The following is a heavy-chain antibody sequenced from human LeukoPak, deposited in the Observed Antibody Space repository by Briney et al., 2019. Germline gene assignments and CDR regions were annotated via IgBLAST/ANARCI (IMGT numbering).Heavy chain of an antibody. CDR2: INAGNGNT. D-gene: IGHD1-26*01. Sequence: GASVKVSCKASGYTFTSYGISWVRQAPGQRLEWMGWINAGNGNTKYSQKFQGRVTITRDTSASTAYMELSSLRSEDTAVYYCARVQVGAMDYWGQGTLVTVSS. CDR3: ARVQVGAMDY. CDR1: GYTFTSYG. V-gene: IGHV1-3*01. J-gene: IGHJ4*02.